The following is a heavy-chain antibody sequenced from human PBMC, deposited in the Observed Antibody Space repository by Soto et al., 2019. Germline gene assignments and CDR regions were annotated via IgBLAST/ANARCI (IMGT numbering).Heavy chain of an antibody. J-gene: IGHJ6*02. D-gene: IGHD3-16*02. CDR3: AKGGYDYVWASYRYYYYYGMDV. Sequence: EVQLLESGGGLVQPGGSLRLSCAASGFTFSSYAMSWVRQAPGKGLEWVSAISGSGGSTYYADSVKGRFTISRDNSKNTLYLQMNSLRAEDSAVYYCAKGGYDYVWASYRYYYYYGMDVWGQGTTVTASS. CDR1: GFTFSSYA. V-gene: IGHV3-23*01. CDR2: ISGSGGST.